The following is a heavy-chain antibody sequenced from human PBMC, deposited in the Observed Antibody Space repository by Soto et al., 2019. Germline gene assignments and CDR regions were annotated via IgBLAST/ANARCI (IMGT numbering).Heavy chain of an antibody. Sequence: PGGSLRLSCAASGFTLSNYWMSWVHQAPGKGLEWVANIKLDGSEEYYVDSVKGRFTISRDNAKNSLYLQMNSLRAEDTAVYYCARGYCTSASCYPNWFGPWGQGTLVTVSS. CDR1: GFTLSNYW. CDR2: IKLDGSEE. D-gene: IGHD2-2*01. V-gene: IGHV3-7*03. CDR3: ARGYCTSASCYPNWFGP. J-gene: IGHJ5*02.